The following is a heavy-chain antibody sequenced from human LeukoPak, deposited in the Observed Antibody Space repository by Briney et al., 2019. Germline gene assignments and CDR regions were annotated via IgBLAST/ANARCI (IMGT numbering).Heavy chain of an antibody. D-gene: IGHD6-13*01. V-gene: IGHV4-59*01. Sequence: SETLSLTCTVSGGSISSYYWSWIRQPPGKGLESIGYIYYSGSTNYNPSLKSRVTISVDTSKNQFSLKLSSVTAADTAVYYCARVVAAAGSRTFDYWGQGTLVTVSS. CDR2: IYYSGST. CDR1: GGSISSYY. J-gene: IGHJ4*02. CDR3: ARVVAAAGSRTFDY.